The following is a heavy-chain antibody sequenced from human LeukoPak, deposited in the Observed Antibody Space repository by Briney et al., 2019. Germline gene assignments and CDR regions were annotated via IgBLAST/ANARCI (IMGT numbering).Heavy chain of an antibody. V-gene: IGHV3-21*01. J-gene: IGHJ5*02. D-gene: IGHD6-19*01. Sequence: GGSLRLSCAASGFTFSSYSMNWVRQAPGKGLEWVSSISSSSSYIYYADSVKGRFTISRDNAKNSLYLQMNSLRAEDTAVYYCARKYSSGFSGWFDPWGQGTLVTVSS. CDR1: GFTFSSYS. CDR3: ARKYSSGFSGWFDP. CDR2: ISSSSSYI.